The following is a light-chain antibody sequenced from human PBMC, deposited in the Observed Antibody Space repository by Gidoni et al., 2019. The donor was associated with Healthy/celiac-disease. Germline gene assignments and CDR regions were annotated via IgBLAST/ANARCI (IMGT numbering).Light chain of an antibody. CDR2: VGS. CDR3: MQALQTPT. V-gene: IGKV2-28*01. Sequence: VMTQSPLSLPVTPAEPASISCRSSQSLLHSNGYNSLDWDLQKPGQSPQLLTYVGSNRASGVPDRFSGSGSGTDFTLKISRVEAEDVGVYYCMQALQTPTFGGGTKVEIK. CDR1: QSLLHSNGYNS. J-gene: IGKJ4*02.